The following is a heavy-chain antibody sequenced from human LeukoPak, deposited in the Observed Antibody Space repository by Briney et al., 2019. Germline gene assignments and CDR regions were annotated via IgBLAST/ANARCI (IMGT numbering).Heavy chain of an antibody. CDR2: VHYSENS. CDR3: ARGWFDP. J-gene: IGHJ5*02. V-gene: IGHV4-59*08. Sequence: SETLSLTCTVAGGSISTYFWSWIRQPPGKGLEWIAYVHYSENSNYNPSLKSRVTISMDTSKNQFSLKLSSVTAADTAVYYCARGWFDPWGQGTLVTVSS. CDR1: GGSISTYF.